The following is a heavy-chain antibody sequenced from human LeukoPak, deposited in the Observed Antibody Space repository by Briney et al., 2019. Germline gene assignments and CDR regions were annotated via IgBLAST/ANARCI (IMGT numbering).Heavy chain of an antibody. CDR3: AKDKGVGTALPDAREI. Sequence: GGSLRLSCAPSGFTFRNCAMNWVRQAPGKGLEWVSGISGSGGLTNYAGSVKGRFTISRDNSKNTLSLQMSSLRAEDTAIYYCAKDKGVGTALPDAREIWGQGIMVTVSS. J-gene: IGHJ3*02. V-gene: IGHV3-23*01. CDR1: GFTFRNCA. CDR2: ISGSGGLT. D-gene: IGHD5-18*01.